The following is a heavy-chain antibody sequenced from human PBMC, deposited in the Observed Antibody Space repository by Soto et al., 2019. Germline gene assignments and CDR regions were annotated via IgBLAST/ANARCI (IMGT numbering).Heavy chain of an antibody. D-gene: IGHD6-6*01. V-gene: IGHV3-23*01. CDR1: ALTVRRYD. CDR2: ISGSGAST. Sequence: LRLSCSASALTVRRYDKCWVRHAPGKGVEGVSPISGSGASTYYADPVKGRFTPSTDNSNHTLYLQMNSLRAEDTAVYYCAKDWGSSSPYYYYGMDVWGQGTTLTVSS. J-gene: IGHJ6*02. CDR3: AKDWGSSSPYYYYGMDV.